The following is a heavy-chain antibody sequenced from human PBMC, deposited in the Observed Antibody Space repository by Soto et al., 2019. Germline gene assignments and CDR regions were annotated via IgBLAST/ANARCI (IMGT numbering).Heavy chain of an antibody. CDR3: ARAGHDSSGYYLRRVFDY. Sequence: PSETLSLTCTVSGGSISSGGYYWSWIRQHPGKGLEWIGYIYYSGSTYYNPSLKSRVTISVDTSKNQFSLKLSSVTAADTAVYYCARAGHDSSGYYLRRVFDYWGQGTLVTSPQ. CDR2: IYYSGST. J-gene: IGHJ4*02. V-gene: IGHV4-31*03. CDR1: GGSISSGGYY. D-gene: IGHD3-22*01.